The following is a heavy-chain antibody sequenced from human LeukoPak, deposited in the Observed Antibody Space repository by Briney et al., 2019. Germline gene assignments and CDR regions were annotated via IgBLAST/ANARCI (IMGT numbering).Heavy chain of an antibody. Sequence: SETLSLTCTVSGVSVTTYYWSWIRQPAGKGLEWIGRIYTGGSTNYNPSLKSRVTMSLDTSKNRFSLKLTSVTAADTAVYYCAREGDYVSWFDPWGQGTLVTVSS. CDR1: GVSVTTYY. D-gene: IGHD3-16*01. V-gene: IGHV4-4*07. J-gene: IGHJ5*02. CDR2: IYTGGST. CDR3: AREGDYVSWFDP.